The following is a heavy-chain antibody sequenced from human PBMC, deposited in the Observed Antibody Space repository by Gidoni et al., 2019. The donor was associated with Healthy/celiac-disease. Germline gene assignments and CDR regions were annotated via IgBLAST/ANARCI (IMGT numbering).Heavy chain of an antibody. V-gene: IGHV3-48*04. Sequence: EVQLVESGGGFVQPGGSLRLSCAASGFTFRTYSMNWVRQAPGKGLEWVSYISSTSSTIDYADSVRGRFTISRDNAKNSLDLQMNSLRAEDTAVYYCTRDRRIWLDPWGQGTLVTVSS. CDR1: GFTFRTYS. CDR3: TRDRRIWLDP. CDR2: ISSTSSTI. J-gene: IGHJ5*02.